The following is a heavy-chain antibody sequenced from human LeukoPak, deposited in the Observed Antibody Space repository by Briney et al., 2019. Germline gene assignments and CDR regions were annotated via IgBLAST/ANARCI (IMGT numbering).Heavy chain of an antibody. V-gene: IGHV3-9*01. CDR2: ISWNSGSI. D-gene: IGHD1-7*01. J-gene: IGHJ6*03. CDR3: AKDRRTGTTGYYYMDV. CDR1: GLTFDDYA. Sequence: GGSLRLSCAASGLTFDDYAMHWVRHAPGKGLEWVSGISWNSGSIGYADSVKGRFTISRDNAKNSLYLQMNSLRAEDTALYYCAKDRRTGTTGYYYMDVWGKGTTVTVSS.